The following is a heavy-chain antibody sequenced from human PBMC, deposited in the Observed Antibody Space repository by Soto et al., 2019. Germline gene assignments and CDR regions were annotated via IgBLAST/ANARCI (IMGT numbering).Heavy chain of an antibody. CDR2: ISSSSSYT. CDR3: ARGLEQQPTPFDY. V-gene: IGHV3-11*06. J-gene: IGHJ4*02. D-gene: IGHD6-13*01. CDR1: GFTFSDYY. Sequence: QVQLVESGGGLVKPGGSLRLSCAASGFTFSDYYMSWIRQAPGKGLEWVSYISSSSSYTNYADSVKGRFTISRDNAKNSLYPQMNSLRAEDTAVYYCARGLEQQPTPFDYWGQGTLVTVSS.